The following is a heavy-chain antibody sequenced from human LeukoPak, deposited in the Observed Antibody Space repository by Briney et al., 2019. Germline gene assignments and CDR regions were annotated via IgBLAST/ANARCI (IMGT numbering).Heavy chain of an antibody. CDR1: GYTFTSYG. CDR3: ARDLSPPLHSSLWFDP. Sequence: GASVKVSCKASGYTFTSYGISWVRQAPGQGLEWMGWISAYNGNTNYAQKLQGRVTMTTDTSTSTAYMELRSLRSDDTAVYYCARDLSPPLHSSLWFDPWGQGTLVTVSS. D-gene: IGHD1-26*01. V-gene: IGHV1-18*01. CDR2: ISAYNGNT. J-gene: IGHJ5*02.